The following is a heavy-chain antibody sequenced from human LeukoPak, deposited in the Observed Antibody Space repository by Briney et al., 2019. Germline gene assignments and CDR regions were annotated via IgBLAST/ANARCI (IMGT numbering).Heavy chain of an antibody. D-gene: IGHD2-15*01. CDR3: ARASKYCSGGSCYSVNFDY. CDR2: IYTSGST. J-gene: IGHJ4*02. V-gene: IGHV4-4*08. Sequence: PSETLSLTCTVSGGSISSYYWSWIRQPPGKGLEWIGYIYTSGSTKYKPSLQSRVTISLDTSKNQFSLKLSSVTAADTAVYYCARASKYCSGGSCYSVNFDYWGQGTLVTVSS. CDR1: GGSISSYY.